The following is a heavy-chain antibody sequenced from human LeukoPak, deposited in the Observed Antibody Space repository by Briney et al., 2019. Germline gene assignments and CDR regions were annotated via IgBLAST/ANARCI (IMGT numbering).Heavy chain of an antibody. CDR3: ARRRVGAISSYNWFDP. CDR1: GGSISSYY. J-gene: IGHJ5*02. V-gene: IGHV4-59*08. Sequence: SETLSLTCTVSGGSISSYYWSWIRQPPGKGLEWIGYIYYSGSTNYNPSLKSRVTISVDTSKNQFSLKLNSVTAADTAVYYCARRRVGAISSYNWFDPWGQGTLVTVSS. CDR2: IYYSGST. D-gene: IGHD1-26*01.